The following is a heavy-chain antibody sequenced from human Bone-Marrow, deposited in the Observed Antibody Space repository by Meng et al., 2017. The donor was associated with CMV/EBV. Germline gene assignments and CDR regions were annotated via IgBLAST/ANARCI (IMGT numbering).Heavy chain of an antibody. D-gene: IGHD2-2*02. CDR1: GYTFTSYY. V-gene: IGHV1-46*01. J-gene: IGHJ6*02. CDR3: ARDQGAIKEYGMDV. Sequence: ASVKVSCKASGYTFTSYYMHWVRQDPGQGLEWMGIINHSGGSTSYEQKFQGRVTMTRDTSTSTVYMELSSLRSEDTAVYYCARDQGAIKEYGMDVWGQGTTVTVSS. CDR2: INHSGGST.